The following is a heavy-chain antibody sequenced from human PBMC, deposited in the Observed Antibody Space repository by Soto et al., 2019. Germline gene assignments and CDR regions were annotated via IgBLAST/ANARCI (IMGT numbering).Heavy chain of an antibody. V-gene: IGHV1-69*13. CDR2: IIPIFGTA. D-gene: IGHD3-22*01. CDR1: GGTFSNYP. J-gene: IGHJ4*02. CDR3: ATTYYYDSSGFAYFDY. Sequence: SVKVSCKASGGTFSNYPIRWVRQAPGQGLEWMGGIIPIFGTANYAQKFQGRVTITADESTSTAYMELSSLRSEDTAVYYCATTYYYDSSGFAYFDYWGQGTLVTVSS.